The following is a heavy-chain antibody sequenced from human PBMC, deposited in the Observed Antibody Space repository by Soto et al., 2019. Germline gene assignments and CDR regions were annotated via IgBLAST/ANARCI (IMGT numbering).Heavy chain of an antibody. CDR1: EDTFTRYV. CDR2: INAGNGNT. J-gene: IGHJ6*02. Sequence: ASVKVSCKASEDTFTRYVIHWVRQAPGQRLEWMGWINAGNGNTKYSQNFQGRVTITRDASASTAYMELSSLRSQDTAVYYCATSTIDTSTWQKSFYGMAVWGQGSTVTAS. D-gene: IGHD6-13*01. V-gene: IGHV1-3*01. CDR3: ATSTIDTSTWQKSFYGMAV.